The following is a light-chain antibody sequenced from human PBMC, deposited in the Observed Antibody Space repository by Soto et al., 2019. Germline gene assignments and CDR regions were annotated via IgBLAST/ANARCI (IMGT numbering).Light chain of an antibody. J-gene: IGLJ2*01. CDR1: TGAVTSGHY. V-gene: IGLV7-46*01. CDR3: LLSYSVARNVV. Sequence: QAVVTQEPSLTVSPGGTVTLTCGSSTGAVTSGHYPYWFQQKPGQAPRTLIYDTSNKHSWTPARFSGSLLGGKAALTLSGAQPEDEAEYYCLLSYSVARNVVFGGGTKLTVL. CDR2: DTS.